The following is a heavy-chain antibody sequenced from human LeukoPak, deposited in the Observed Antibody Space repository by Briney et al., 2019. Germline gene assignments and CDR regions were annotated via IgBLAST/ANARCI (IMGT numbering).Heavy chain of an antibody. Sequence: GGSLRVSCAASGFTFGSSEINWVRQPPGREPQWVSSITGDSTSIHYADSVRGRFTISRDRDRGKILVYLDMSSLRYEDTGVYYCDYRGTWGPGTLVTVSS. V-gene: IGHV3-48*03. CDR1: GFTFGSSE. CDR2: ITGDSTSI. J-gene: IGHJ5*02. D-gene: IGHD3-10*01. CDR3: DYRGT.